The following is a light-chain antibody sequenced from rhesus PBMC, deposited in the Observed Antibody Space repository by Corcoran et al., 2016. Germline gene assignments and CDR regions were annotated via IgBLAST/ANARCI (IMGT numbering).Light chain of an antibody. Sequence: DIQMSQSPSSLSASVGDRVTITCRASQDISSYLNWYQQKPRLAPKLLLYFANNLGSGVPSRFSGSGSGTDVTLTISSLQPEDFATYYCQQGDSKPLTFGGGTKVEIK. CDR2: FAN. CDR3: QQGDSKPLT. V-gene: IGKV1-32*04. CDR1: QDISSY. J-gene: IGKJ4*01.